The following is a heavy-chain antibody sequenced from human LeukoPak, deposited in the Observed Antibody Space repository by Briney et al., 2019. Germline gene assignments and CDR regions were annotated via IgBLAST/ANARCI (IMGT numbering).Heavy chain of an antibody. J-gene: IGHJ5*02. CDR2: TYYRSKWYN. CDR3: ARDERDYYDSSGLDP. Sequence: SQTLSLTCAISGDIVSSNSAAWNWIRQSPSRRLEWLGRTYYRSKWYNDYAVSVKSRITINPDTSKNQFSLQLNSVTPEDTAVYYCARDERDYYDSSGLDPWGQGTLVTVSS. V-gene: IGHV6-1*01. D-gene: IGHD3-22*01. CDR1: GDIVSSNSAA.